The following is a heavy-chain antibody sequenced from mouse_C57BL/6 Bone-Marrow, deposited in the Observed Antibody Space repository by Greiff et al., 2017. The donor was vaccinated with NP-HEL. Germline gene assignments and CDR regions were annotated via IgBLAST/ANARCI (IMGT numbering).Heavy chain of an antibody. J-gene: IGHJ3*01. CDR3: ARGGGNYAWFAY. CDR2: ISYSGST. Sequence: EVQRVESGPGMVKPSQSLSLTCTVTGYSITSGYDWHWIRHFPGNKLEWMGYISYSGSTNYNPSLKSRISITHDTSKNHFFLKLNSVTTEDTATYYCARGGGNYAWFAYWGQGTLVTVSA. V-gene: IGHV3-1*01. CDR1: GYSITSGYD. D-gene: IGHD2-1*01.